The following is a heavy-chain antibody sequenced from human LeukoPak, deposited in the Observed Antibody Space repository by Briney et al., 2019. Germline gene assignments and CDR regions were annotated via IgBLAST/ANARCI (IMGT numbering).Heavy chain of an antibody. CDR2: IKQDGRDK. Sequence: GGSLRLSCAASGFTFSSYRMSWVRQAPGKGLERVANIKQDGRDKYYVDSGKGRFTISRDNGKNSLYLQMNSVRAEDTAVYYCARGPLIWGRLTFYFDYWGQRTLVTVSS. V-gene: IGHV3-7*01. CDR1: GFTFSSYR. CDR3: ARGPLIWGRLTFYFDY. J-gene: IGHJ4*02. D-gene: IGHD3-10*01.